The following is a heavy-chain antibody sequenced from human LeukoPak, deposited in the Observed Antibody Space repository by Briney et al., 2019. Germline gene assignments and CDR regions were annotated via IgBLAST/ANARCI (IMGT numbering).Heavy chain of an antibody. D-gene: IGHD3-10*01. Sequence: ASVKVSCKASGYTFTSYDINWVRQATGQGLEWMGWMNPNSGNTGYAQKFQGRVTMTRNTSISTAYMELSSLRSEDTAVYYCARVLGFANWFDPWGQGTLVTVSS. CDR2: MNPNSGNT. CDR1: GYTFTSYD. J-gene: IGHJ5*02. CDR3: ARVLGFANWFDP. V-gene: IGHV1-8*01.